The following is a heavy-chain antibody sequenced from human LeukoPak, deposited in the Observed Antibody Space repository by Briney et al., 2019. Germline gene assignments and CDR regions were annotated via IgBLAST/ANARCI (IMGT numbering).Heavy chain of an antibody. Sequence: SETLSLTCTVSGGSISSYYWSWIRQPPGKGLEWIGYIYYSGSTNYNPSLKSRVTISVDTSKNQFSLKLSSVTAADTAVYYCARRPTQRYCSSTSPTTCYGMDVWGQGTTVTVSS. D-gene: IGHD2-2*01. CDR3: ARRPTQRYCSSTSPTTCYGMDV. CDR1: GGSISSYY. CDR2: IYYSGST. V-gene: IGHV4-59*08. J-gene: IGHJ6*02.